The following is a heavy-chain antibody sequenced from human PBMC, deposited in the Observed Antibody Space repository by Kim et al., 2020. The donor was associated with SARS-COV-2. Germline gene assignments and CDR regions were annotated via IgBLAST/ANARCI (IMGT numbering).Heavy chain of an antibody. CDR3: ARDMTY. V-gene: IGHV3-11*04. CDR1: GFTFNDYY. J-gene: IGHJ4*02. D-gene: IGHD3-16*01. CDR2: ISGSGSDI. Sequence: GGSLRFSCAASGFTFNDYYMSWVRQAPGKGLEWISYISGSGSDIYHADSVKGRFTISRDNAKKSLYLQMNSLRAEDTAMYYCARDMTYWGQGTLVTVSS.